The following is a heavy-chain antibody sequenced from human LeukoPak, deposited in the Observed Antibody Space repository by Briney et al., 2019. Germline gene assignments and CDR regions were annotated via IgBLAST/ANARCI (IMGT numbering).Heavy chain of an antibody. V-gene: IGHV3-23*01. CDR1: GFSFRTYW. D-gene: IGHD6-19*01. CDR3: AKSIAVARYYYYYGMDV. Sequence: GGSLRLSCTVSGFSFRTYWMAWVRQAPGKGLEWVSAISGSGGSTYYADFVKGRFTISRDNSKNTLYLQMNSLRAEDTAVYYCAKSIAVARYYYYYGMDVWGQGTTVTVSS. CDR2: ISGSGGST. J-gene: IGHJ6*02.